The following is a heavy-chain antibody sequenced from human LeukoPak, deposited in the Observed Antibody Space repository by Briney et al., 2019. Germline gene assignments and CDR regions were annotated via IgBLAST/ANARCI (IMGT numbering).Heavy chain of an antibody. V-gene: IGHV4-39*01. CDR2: TYYRGST. Sequence: SETLSLTCTVSGGSISSSSYYWGWIRQPPGKGLEWIGSTYYRGSTYYNPSLESRVSISVDTSKNQFSLKLSSVTAADVAVYYCTSAGSYWVDSWGQGTLVAVSS. D-gene: IGHD3-10*01. J-gene: IGHJ4*02. CDR1: GGSISSSSYY. CDR3: TSAGSYWVDS.